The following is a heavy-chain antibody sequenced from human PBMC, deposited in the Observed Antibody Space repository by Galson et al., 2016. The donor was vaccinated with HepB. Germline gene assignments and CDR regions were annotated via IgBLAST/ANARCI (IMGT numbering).Heavy chain of an antibody. CDR3: RTFDH. CDR1: GFTFSTFT. D-gene: IGHD3-10*01. CDR2: ISYDGSNK. V-gene: IGHV3-30*04. J-gene: IGHJ5*02. Sequence: SLRLSCAASGFTFSTFTLHWVRQAPGKGLQWLAVISYDGSNKYYADSVKGRFTISRDNSEDTAMYYCARTVTHCSGARCHRTFDHWGQGTLVTVSS.